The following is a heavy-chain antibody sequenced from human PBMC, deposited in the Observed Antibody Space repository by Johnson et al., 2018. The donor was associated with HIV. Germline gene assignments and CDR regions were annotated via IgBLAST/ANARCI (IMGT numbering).Heavy chain of an antibody. CDR2: ISYDGTNR. V-gene: IGHV3-30-3*01. J-gene: IGHJ3*02. Sequence: QVQLVESGGGVVQPGRSLRLSCAASGFTFSSYAMHWVRQAPGKGLEWVAVISYDGTNRYYADSVKGRFTISRHNSKNTLYLQMNSLRAEDTAVYYCARDWGWLSPVHAFDIWGQGTMVTVSS. CDR1: GFTFSSYA. D-gene: IGHD5-24*01. CDR3: ARDWGWLSPVHAFDI.